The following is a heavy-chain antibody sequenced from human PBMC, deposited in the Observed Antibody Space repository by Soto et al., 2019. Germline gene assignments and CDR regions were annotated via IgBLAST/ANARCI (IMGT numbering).Heavy chain of an antibody. V-gene: IGHV4-39*01. J-gene: IGHJ4*02. CDR2: VYFSATT. Sequence: QLQLQESGPGLVKPSETLSLTCTVSGGSISSSTYYWGWIRQPPGKGLEWIGSVYFSATTYYNPSLKSRLSVSEDTAKNLFSLKLSSVTASDTAVYYCARHGLSSSGWTAAGFDYWGQGIVVTVSS. CDR3: ARHGLSSSGWTAAGFDY. CDR1: GGSISSSTYY. D-gene: IGHD6-19*01.